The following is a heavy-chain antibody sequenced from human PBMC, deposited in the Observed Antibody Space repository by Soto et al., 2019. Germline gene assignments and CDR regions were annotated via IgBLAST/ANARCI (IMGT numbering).Heavy chain of an antibody. D-gene: IGHD4-17*01. CDR2: IYYSGNK. J-gene: IGHJ6*02. CDR3: ARHRGDYGYEDYYGMDV. V-gene: IGHV4-39*01. CDR1: GGSISGSSYY. Sequence: PSETPSPSCTVAGGSISGSSYYWDWIRQSPGKGLEWIGSIYYSGNKYYSPSLKSRVTMSVDTSKNQFSLQLSFVTAADTAVYYWARHRGDYGYEDYYGMDVWGQGTTVT.